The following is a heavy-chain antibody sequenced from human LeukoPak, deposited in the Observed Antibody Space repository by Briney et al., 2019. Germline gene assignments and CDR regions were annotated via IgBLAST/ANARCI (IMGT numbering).Heavy chain of an antibody. Sequence: SETLSLTCAVYGGSFSGYYWSWIRQPPGKGLEWIGEINHSGSTNYNPSLKSRVTISVDTSKNQFSLKLSSVTAADTAVYYCARGHLVSNAFDIWGQWTMVTVSS. D-gene: IGHD5/OR15-5a*01. J-gene: IGHJ3*02. CDR2: INHSGST. V-gene: IGHV4-34*01. CDR1: GGSFSGYY. CDR3: ARGHLVSNAFDI.